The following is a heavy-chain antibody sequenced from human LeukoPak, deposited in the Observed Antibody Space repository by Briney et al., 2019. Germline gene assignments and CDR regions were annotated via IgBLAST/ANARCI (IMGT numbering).Heavy chain of an antibody. CDR3: ARDLSGEKPYYFDY. CDR1: GYTFTSYG. CDR2: ISAYNGNT. Sequence: ASVKVSCKASGYTFTSYGISWVRQAAGQGLEWMGWISAYNGNTNYAQKLQGRVTMTTDTSTSTAYMELRSLRSDDTAVYYCARDLSGEKPYYFDYWGQGTLVTVSS. V-gene: IGHV1-18*01. D-gene: IGHD6-19*01. J-gene: IGHJ4*02.